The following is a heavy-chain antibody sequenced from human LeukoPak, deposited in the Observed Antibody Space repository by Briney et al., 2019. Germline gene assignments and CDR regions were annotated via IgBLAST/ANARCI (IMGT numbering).Heavy chain of an antibody. CDR3: ARREFRRLYYGMDV. CDR1: GYRFTSYW. Sequence: GETLQISCKGSGYRFTSYWICCVRQMPGKGLEWMGIIYPGDSDTRYSPSFQGQVIISADKSISTAYLQWSSLKASDTAMYYFARREFRRLYYGMDVWGQGTTVTVSS. D-gene: IGHD2-21*01. V-gene: IGHV5-51*01. CDR2: IYPGDSDT. J-gene: IGHJ6*02.